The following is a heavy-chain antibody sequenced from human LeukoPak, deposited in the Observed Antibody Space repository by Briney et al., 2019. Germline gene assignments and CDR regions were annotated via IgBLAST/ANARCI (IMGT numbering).Heavy chain of an antibody. CDR2: IYYSGST. CDR1: GGSVSSGSYY. Sequence: SETLSLTCTVSGGSVSSGSYYWSWIRQPPGKGLEWIGYIYYSGSTNYNPSLKSRVTISVDTSKNQFSLKLSSVTAADTAVYYCARGKTNWFDPWGRGTLVTVSS. CDR3: ARGKTNWFDP. V-gene: IGHV4-61*01. J-gene: IGHJ5*02.